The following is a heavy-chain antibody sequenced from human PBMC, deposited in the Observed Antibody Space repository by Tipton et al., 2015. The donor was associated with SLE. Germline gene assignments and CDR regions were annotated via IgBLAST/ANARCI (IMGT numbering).Heavy chain of an antibody. CDR2: IYYTGDT. CDR1: GDSINSGANY. J-gene: IGHJ4*02. D-gene: IGHD5-12*01. V-gene: IGHV4-31*02. Sequence: LRLSCTVSGDSINSGANYWNWLRQRPGKGLEWISYIYYTGDTRHNPSLQSRLAVSVDTSKNQFSLRLSSVTAADTAVYFCARSGGYSTPFDFWGQGSLVTVSS. CDR3: ARSGGYSTPFDF.